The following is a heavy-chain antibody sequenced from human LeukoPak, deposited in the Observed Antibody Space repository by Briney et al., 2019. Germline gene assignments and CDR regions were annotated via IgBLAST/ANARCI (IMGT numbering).Heavy chain of an antibody. CDR1: GGTFSSYA. D-gene: IGHD2-2*01. Sequence: ASVKVSCKASGGTFSSYAISWVRQATGQGLEWMGGIIPIFGTANYAQKFQGRVTITADESTSTAYMELSSLRSEDAAVYYCARASAAISGMRYYYYGMDVWGKGTTVTVSS. CDR2: IIPIFGTA. V-gene: IGHV1-69*13. J-gene: IGHJ6*04. CDR3: ARASAAISGMRYYYYGMDV.